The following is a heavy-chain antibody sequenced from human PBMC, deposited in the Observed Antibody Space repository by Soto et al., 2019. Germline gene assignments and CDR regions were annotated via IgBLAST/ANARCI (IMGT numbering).Heavy chain of an antibody. CDR2: IWYDGSNK. CDR3: ARDGVEYSGYDIDY. D-gene: IGHD5-12*01. J-gene: IGHJ4*02. Sequence: QVQLVESGGGVVQTGRSLRLSCATSGFTFRRHAFHWVRQAPGKGLEWVAVIWYDGSNKNYPDSVRGRFTISRDDSKDTLYLQMNSLRPEATAVYYCARDGVEYSGYDIDYWGQGTLVTVAS. CDR1: GFTFRRHA. V-gene: IGHV3-33*01.